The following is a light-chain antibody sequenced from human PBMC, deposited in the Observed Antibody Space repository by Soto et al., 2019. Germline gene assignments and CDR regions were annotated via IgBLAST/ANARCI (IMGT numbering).Light chain of an antibody. CDR2: DDN. Sequence: SYELTQPPSVSVAPGQTARITCGGAKIGVKIVHWYQQKPGQAPVLAVFDDNDRPSGIPERFSGSNSGNTATLTIARVEAGDEADYYCQVWDSGSEHYDFGTGTKLTVL. CDR3: QVWDSGSEHYD. V-gene: IGLV3-21*02. CDR1: KIGVKI. J-gene: IGLJ1*01.